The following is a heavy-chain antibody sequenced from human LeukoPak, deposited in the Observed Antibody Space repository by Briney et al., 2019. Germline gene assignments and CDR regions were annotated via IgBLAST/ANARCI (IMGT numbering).Heavy chain of an antibody. J-gene: IGHJ5*02. V-gene: IGHV1-8*01. CDR2: MNPNSGNT. D-gene: IGHD6-13*01. CDR1: GYTFTSYD. Sequence: GASVKVSCKASGYTFTSYDINWVRQATGQGLEWMGWMNPNSGNTGYAQKFQGRVTMTRNTSISTAYMELSSLRSEDTAVYYCARGRRSSCMFDPWGQGTLVTVSS. CDR3: ARGRRSSCMFDP.